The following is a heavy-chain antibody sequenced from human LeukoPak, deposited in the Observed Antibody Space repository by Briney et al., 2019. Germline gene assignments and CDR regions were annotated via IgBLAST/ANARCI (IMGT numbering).Heavy chain of an antibody. D-gene: IGHD2-2*02. CDR1: GFTFSSYG. CDR2: IWYDGSNK. V-gene: IGHV3-33*01. CDR3: ARDQAYCSSTSCYNYYYYMDV. J-gene: IGHJ6*03. Sequence: GGSLRLSGAASGFTFSSYGMHWVRQAPGKGLEWVAVIWYDGSNKYYADSVKGRFTISRDNSKNTLYLQMNSLRAEDTAVYYCARDQAYCSSTSCYNYYYYMDVWGKGTTVTVSS.